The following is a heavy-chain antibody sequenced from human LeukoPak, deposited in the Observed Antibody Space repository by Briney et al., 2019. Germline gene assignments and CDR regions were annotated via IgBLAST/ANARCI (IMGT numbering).Heavy chain of an antibody. CDR2: IYHSGSA. CDR3: ARHASYCYDSSGYYFDAFDI. CDR1: GYSISSGYY. Sequence: PSETLSLTCAVSGYSISSGYYWGWIRQPPGKGLEWIGSIYHSGSAYYNPFLKSRVTISVDTSKNQFSLKLSSVTAADTAVYYCARHASYCYDSSGYYFDAFDIWGQGTMVTVSS. V-gene: IGHV4-38-2*01. D-gene: IGHD3-22*01. J-gene: IGHJ3*02.